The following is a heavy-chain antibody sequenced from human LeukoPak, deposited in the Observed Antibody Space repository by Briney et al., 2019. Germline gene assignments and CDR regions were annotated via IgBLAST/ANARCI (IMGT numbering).Heavy chain of an antibody. Sequence: GGSLRLSCAASGYTFSSYAIHWVRHAPGRGLVGGSVISYDGSNKYYTDSLKRRFTISRDNAKNTLYLQMNRLTGANTPVYYSARENWDHCSGDTCYGVFDLWGQGTMVTVS. CDR2: ISYDGSNK. V-gene: IGHV3-30*07. J-gene: IGHJ3*01. CDR3: ARENWDHCSGDTCYGVFDL. D-gene: IGHD2-15*01. CDR1: GYTFSSYA.